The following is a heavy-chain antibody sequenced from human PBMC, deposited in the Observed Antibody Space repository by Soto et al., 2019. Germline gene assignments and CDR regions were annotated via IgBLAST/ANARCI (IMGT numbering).Heavy chain of an antibody. D-gene: IGHD3-10*02. V-gene: IGHV3-74*01. Sequence: EVQLVESGGGLIRPGGSLRLSCAASGFSFSTYWMHWVRLPPGKGPVWVSRIDPDGRNAVYADSVQGRFSVSRDNVRHPLYLEMNSLRAEDTALYFCARDADAVPFDHWGQGTLVTVSS. J-gene: IGHJ4*02. CDR2: IDPDGRNA. CDR1: GFSFSTYW. CDR3: ARDADAVPFDH.